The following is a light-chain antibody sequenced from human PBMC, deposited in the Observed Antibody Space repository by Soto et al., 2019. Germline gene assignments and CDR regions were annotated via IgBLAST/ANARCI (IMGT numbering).Light chain of an antibody. CDR2: EVK. CDR3: SSFTGISTQV. J-gene: IGLJ3*02. Sequence: QSVLTQPASVSGSPGQSITISCTGTSSDVGGYNYVSWYQQHPGKVPKLIIYEVKNRPSGVSSRFSGSKSGNTASLTISGLQPEDEADYYCSSFTGISTQVFXGGTKVTVL. V-gene: IGLV2-14*01. CDR1: SSDVGGYNY.